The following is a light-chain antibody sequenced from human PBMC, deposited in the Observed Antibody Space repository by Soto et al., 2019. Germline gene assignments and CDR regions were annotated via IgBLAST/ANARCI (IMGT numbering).Light chain of an antibody. CDR1: QSVSSN. CDR3: QHYNDWPPYA. CDR2: GAS. V-gene: IGKV3-15*01. J-gene: IGKJ2*01. Sequence: EIVMTQSPATLSVSPGERATLSCRARQSVSSNLAWYQQKPGQAPRLLIYGASTRTTGIPARFSGSGSGTEFTLTINSLQSEDFAVYYCQHYNDWPPYAFGQGTKLEIK.